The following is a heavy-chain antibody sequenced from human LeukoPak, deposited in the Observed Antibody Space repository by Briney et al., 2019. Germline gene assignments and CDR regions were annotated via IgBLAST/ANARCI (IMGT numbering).Heavy chain of an antibody. CDR3: ARGERIFGVVGDMDV. D-gene: IGHD3-3*01. J-gene: IGHJ6*03. V-gene: IGHV7-4-1*02. CDR1: GYTFTNYA. Sequence: ASVKVSCKASGYTFTNYATNWVRQAPGQGLEWMGWINTNTGNPTYAQGFTGRFVFSLDTSVSTAYLQISSLKAEDTAVYYCARGERIFGVVGDMDVWGKGTTVTVSS. CDR2: INTNTGNP.